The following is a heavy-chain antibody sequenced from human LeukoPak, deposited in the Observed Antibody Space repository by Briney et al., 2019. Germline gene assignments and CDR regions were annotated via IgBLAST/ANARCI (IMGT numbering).Heavy chain of an antibody. J-gene: IGHJ1*01. D-gene: IGHD3-22*01. CDR1: GFTFSSYG. Sequence: GGSLRLSCAASGFTFSSYGMSWVRQAPGKGLEWVSAISGSGGSTYYADSVKGRFTISRDNAKNSLYLQMNSLRAEDTAVYYCAGTYYYDSSGYYPEYFQHWGQGTLVTVSS. CDR3: AGTYYYDSSGYYPEYFQH. V-gene: IGHV3-23*01. CDR2: ISGSGGST.